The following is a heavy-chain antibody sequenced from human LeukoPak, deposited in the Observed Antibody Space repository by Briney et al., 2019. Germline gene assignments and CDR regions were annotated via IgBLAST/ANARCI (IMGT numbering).Heavy chain of an antibody. D-gene: IGHD2-15*01. CDR1: GYTFTSYG. V-gene: IGHV1-18*01. CDR3: ARDSMGYCSGGSCWPPTNDAFDI. Sequence: GSVKVSCKASGYTFTSYGISWVRQAPGQGLEWMGWISAYNGNTNYAQKLQGRVTMTTDTSTSTAYMELRSLRSDDTAVYYCARDSMGYCSGGSCWPPTNDAFDIWGQGTMVTVSS. J-gene: IGHJ3*02. CDR2: ISAYNGNT.